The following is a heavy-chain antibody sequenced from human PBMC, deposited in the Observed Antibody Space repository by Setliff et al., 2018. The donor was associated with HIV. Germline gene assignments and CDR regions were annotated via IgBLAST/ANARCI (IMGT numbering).Heavy chain of an antibody. J-gene: IGHJ4*02. V-gene: IGHV3-30*02. CDR2: IRNDASNT. Sequence: GGSLRLSCEASGFTFSDYGMHWVRQAPGKGLEWVTFIRNDASNTYYADSVKGRFTISRDDAKNSLYLQMNSLRAEDSVVYYCARGSRDDSVYRPVDYWGRGTLVTVSS. D-gene: IGHD3-22*01. CDR3: ARGSRDDSVYRPVDY. CDR1: GFTFSDYG.